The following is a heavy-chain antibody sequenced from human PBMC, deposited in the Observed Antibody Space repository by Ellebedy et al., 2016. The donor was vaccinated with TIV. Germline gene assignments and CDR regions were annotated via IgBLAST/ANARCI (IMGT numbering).Heavy chain of an antibody. CDR1: GFTFSRFG. CDR3: ARDVGADTYEN. D-gene: IGHD5-18*01. CDR2: ISDSSVTI. V-gene: IGHV3-48*02. J-gene: IGHJ4*02. Sequence: GESLKISCAASGFTFSRFGMDWVRQAPGKGLEWISYISDSSVTIHYADSVKGRFTVSRDNGKNALYLQMNSLRDEDTAVYYCARDVGADTYENWGQGTLVTVSS.